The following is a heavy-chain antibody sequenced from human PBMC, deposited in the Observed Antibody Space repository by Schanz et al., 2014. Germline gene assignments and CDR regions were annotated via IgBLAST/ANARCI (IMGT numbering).Heavy chain of an antibody. CDR3: ARDGDFDY. CDR2: INPSGGGT. J-gene: IGHJ4*02. V-gene: IGHV1-46*01. CDR1: GYTFTSDS. Sequence: QVQLVQSGAEVKKPGASVKVSCKASGYTFTSDSMHWVRQAPGQGLEWMGIINPSGGGTSYALRFQDRVTVTRDTSRSTVYMELSSLRAEDTAVYYCARDGDFDYWGQGTLVTVSS.